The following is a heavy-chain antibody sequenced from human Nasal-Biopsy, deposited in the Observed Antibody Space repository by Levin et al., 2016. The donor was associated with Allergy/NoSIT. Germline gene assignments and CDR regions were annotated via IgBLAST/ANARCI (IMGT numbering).Heavy chain of an antibody. V-gene: IGHV1-58*01. CDR1: RFTFSRST. CDR2: IVIGSGDR. CDR3: ARGRRGGYGDDGFDI. D-gene: IGHD3-22*01. J-gene: IGHJ3*02. Sequence: SVKVSCKASRFTFSRSTVQWVRQARGQRLEWIGWIVIGSGDRRYAQRFQERVTITRDMSTATAYMELSSLRSEDTAVYYCARGRRGGYGDDGFDIWGQGTMVTVSS.